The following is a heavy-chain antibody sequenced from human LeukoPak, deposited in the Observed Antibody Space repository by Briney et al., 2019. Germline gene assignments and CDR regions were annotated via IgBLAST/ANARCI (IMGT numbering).Heavy chain of an antibody. CDR2: IIPILGIA. V-gene: IGHV1-69*04. CDR1: GDTFSSYA. D-gene: IGHD4-23*01. Sequence: ASVKVSCKASGDTFSSYAISWVRQAPGQGLEWMGRIIPILGIANYAQKFQGRVTITADKSTSTAYMELSSLRSEDTAVYYCARGTVVTADDYWGQGTLVTVSS. J-gene: IGHJ4*02. CDR3: ARGTVVTADDY.